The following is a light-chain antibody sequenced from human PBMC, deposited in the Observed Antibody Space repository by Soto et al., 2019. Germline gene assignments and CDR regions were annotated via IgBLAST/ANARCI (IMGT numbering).Light chain of an antibody. J-gene: IGKJ1*01. CDR2: GAS. Sequence: EIVLTQSPGTLSLSPGERATLSCRGSQSVSRSYLAWYQQKPGQAPRVLIYGASSRATGIPDRFSGSGSGTDFTLTISRLEPEDFAVYYCQQYVSSPRTFGQGTKVDIK. CDR1: QSVSRSY. CDR3: QQYVSSPRT. V-gene: IGKV3-20*01.